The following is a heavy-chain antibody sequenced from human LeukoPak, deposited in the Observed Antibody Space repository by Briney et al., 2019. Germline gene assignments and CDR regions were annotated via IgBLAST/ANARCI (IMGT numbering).Heavy chain of an antibody. Sequence: GGSLRLSCAASGFTFSSYWMSWVRQAPGKGLEGVANIKQDGSEKYYVDSVKGRLTIYREDAKNSLYLQMHRLRAEDTAVYYCARDIWLDYWGQGTLVTVSP. CDR3: ARDIWLDY. J-gene: IGHJ4*02. CDR2: IKQDGSEK. CDR1: GFTFSSYW. V-gene: IGHV3-7*01.